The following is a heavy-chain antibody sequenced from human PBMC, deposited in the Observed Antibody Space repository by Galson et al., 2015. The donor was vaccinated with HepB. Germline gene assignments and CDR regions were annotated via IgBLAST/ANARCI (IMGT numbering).Heavy chain of an antibody. D-gene: IGHD4-17*01. V-gene: IGHV3-30-3*01. J-gene: IGHJ3*02. Sequence: SLRLSCAASGFTFSSYAMHWVRQAPGKGLEWVAVISYDGSNKYYADSVKGRFTISRDNSKNTLYLQMNSLRAEDTAVYYCARDCAPSGDYFDAFDIWGQGTMVTVSS. CDR1: GFTFSSYA. CDR2: ISYDGSNK. CDR3: ARDCAPSGDYFDAFDI.